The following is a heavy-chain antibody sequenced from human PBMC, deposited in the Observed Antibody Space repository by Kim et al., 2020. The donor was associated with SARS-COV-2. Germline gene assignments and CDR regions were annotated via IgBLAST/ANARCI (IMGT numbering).Heavy chain of an antibody. CDR3: ARVLLGGKTAMVATYYYYYYGMDV. J-gene: IGHJ6*02. V-gene: IGHV1-69*13. CDR2: IIPIFGTA. CDR1: GGTFSSYA. D-gene: IGHD5-18*01. Sequence: SVKVSCKASGGTFSSYAISWVRQAPGQGLEWMGGIIPIFGTANYAQKFQGRVTITADESTSTAYMELSSLRSEDTAVYYCARVLLGGKTAMVATYYYYYYGMDVWGQGTTVTVSS.